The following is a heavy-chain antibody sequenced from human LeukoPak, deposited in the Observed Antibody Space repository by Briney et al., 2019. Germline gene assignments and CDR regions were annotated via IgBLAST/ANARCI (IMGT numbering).Heavy chain of an antibody. D-gene: IGHD3-9*01. CDR3: ARGNILSGYCFDF. Sequence: SETLSLTCAVYGGSISGYYWSWIRQPPGKGLEWIGEIHYTGGTSYNPSLKSRATISIDTSKNQLSLKLSSVTAADTAVYYCARGNILSGYCFDFWGQGALVTVSS. J-gene: IGHJ4*02. V-gene: IGHV4-34*01. CDR2: IHYTGGT. CDR1: GGSISGYY.